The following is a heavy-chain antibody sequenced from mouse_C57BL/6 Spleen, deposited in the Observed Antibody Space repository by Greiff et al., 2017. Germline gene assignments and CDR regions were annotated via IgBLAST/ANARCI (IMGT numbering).Heavy chain of an antibody. V-gene: IGHV1-82*01. Sequence: VKLMESGPELVKPGASVKISCKASGYAFSSSWMNWVKQRPGKGLEWIGRIYPGDGDTNYNGKFKGKATLTADKSSSTAYMQLSSLTSEDSAVYFCARDDYEAMDYWGQGTSVTVSS. CDR3: ARDDYEAMDY. CDR2: IYPGDGDT. J-gene: IGHJ4*01. CDR1: GYAFSSSW.